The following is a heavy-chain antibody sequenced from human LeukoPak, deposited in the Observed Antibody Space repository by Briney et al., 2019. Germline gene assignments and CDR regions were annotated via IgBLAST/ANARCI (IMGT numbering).Heavy chain of an antibody. CDR3: AKDGIGVAGTSAWY. CDR2: INSDGSST. J-gene: IGHJ4*02. D-gene: IGHD6-19*01. CDR1: GFTFSSYW. V-gene: IGHV3-74*01. Sequence: TGGSLRLSCAASGFTFSSYWVHWVRQAPGKGLVWVSPINSDGSSTSYADSVKGRFTISRDNAKNTLSLQMNSLRAEDTAVYYCAKDGIGVAGTSAWYWGQGTQVTVSS.